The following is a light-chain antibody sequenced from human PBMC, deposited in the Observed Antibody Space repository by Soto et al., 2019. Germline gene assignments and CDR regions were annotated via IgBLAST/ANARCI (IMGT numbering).Light chain of an antibody. J-gene: IGKJ5*01. CDR1: QSISNW. V-gene: IGKV1-12*01. Sequence: DIQMTQSPSTLPASVGDRVTIPCRASQSISNWLAWYQQKTGKAPKILIYAASSLQSGVPSRFRGSGSGTDFTLTISSLQPEDFETYYCQQANSFPITFGQGTRLEIK. CDR2: AAS. CDR3: QQANSFPIT.